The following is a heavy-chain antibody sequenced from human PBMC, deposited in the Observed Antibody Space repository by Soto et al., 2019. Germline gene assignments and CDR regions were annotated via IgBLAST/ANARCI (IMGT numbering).Heavy chain of an antibody. Sequence: PSETLSLTCTVSGGSIINGGYYWSWIRQHPGKGLEWIGYIYYSGTTYYNPSLKSRVTISVDTSKNQFSLNLNSVTAADKAVYYCARESGSVDIDYWGRGTLVTVSS. V-gene: IGHV4-31*03. CDR2: IYYSGTT. D-gene: IGHD3-10*01. CDR1: GGSIINGGYY. CDR3: ARESGSVDIDY. J-gene: IGHJ4*02.